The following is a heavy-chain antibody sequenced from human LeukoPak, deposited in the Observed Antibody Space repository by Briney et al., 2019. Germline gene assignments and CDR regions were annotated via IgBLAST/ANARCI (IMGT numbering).Heavy chain of an antibody. Sequence: TSETLSLTCTVSGGSISSGSYYWSWIRQPAGKGLEWIGRIYTSGSTNYNPSLKSRVTISVDTSKNQFSLKLSSVTAADTAVYYCARSVCGWLDYWGQGALVTVSS. J-gene: IGHJ4*02. V-gene: IGHV4-61*02. CDR1: GGSISSGSYY. D-gene: IGHD6-19*01. CDR2: IYTSGST. CDR3: ARSVCGWLDY.